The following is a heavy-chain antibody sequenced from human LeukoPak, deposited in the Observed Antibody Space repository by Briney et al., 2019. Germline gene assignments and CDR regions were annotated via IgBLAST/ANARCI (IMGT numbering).Heavy chain of an antibody. CDR2: INHSGST. Sequence: PSETLSLTCAVYGGSFSGYYWSWIRQPPGKGLEWIREINHSGSTNYNPSLKSRVTISVDTSKNQFSLKLSSVTAADTAVYYCASSLSGSYYHYFDYWGQGTLVTVSS. J-gene: IGHJ4*02. D-gene: IGHD1-26*01. CDR1: GGSFSGYY. V-gene: IGHV4-34*01. CDR3: ASSLSGSYYHYFDY.